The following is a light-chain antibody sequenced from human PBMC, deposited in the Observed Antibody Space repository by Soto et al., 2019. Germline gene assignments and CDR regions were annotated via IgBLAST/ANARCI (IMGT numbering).Light chain of an antibody. J-gene: IGLJ2*01. V-gene: IGLV2-14*01. CDR2: DVT. CDR1: SSDVGGYNY. CDR3: SSYTTRDTLEVV. Sequence: QSALTQPASVSGSPGQSIAISCTGTSSDVGGYNYVSWYQQHPGKAPKLVIYDVTTRPSGVSSRFSGSKSGNTASLTISGLQAEDEADYYCSSYTTRDTLEVVFGGGTKLTVL.